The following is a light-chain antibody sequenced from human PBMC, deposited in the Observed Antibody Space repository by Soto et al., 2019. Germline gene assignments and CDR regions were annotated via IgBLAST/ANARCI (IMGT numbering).Light chain of an antibody. CDR2: AAF. CDR1: QGIKND. Sequence: AIQMTQSPSSLSASVGDRVTITCRASQGIKNDVAWYQQKPGKAPKLLIYAAFSLQTGVPPRFSGSGSGTDFTLTISSLQPEDFATYYCLQDYNCPYTFGQGTKLEIK. CDR3: LQDYNCPYT. J-gene: IGKJ2*01. V-gene: IGKV1-6*01.